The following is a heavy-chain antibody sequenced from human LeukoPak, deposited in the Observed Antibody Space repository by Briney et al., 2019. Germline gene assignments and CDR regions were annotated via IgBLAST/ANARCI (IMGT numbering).Heavy chain of an antibody. CDR1: GDSISNYC. V-gene: IGHV4-59*01. D-gene: IGHD3-10*01. CDR3: ARRVQMSSASATSNTWLDP. J-gene: IGHJ5*02. Sequence: SETLSLTCTVSGDSISNYCWNWIRQPPGKGLEWIGHIHFSGGTNYNPSLNSRVTISVDSTKNQFSLRLISVTAADTAVYYCARRVQMSSASATSNTWLDPWGQGTLVSVSS. CDR2: IHFSGGT.